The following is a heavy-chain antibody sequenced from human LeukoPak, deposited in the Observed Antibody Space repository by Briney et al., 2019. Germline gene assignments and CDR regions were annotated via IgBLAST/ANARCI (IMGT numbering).Heavy chain of an antibody. CDR3: AKAHSSGPLDY. V-gene: IGHV3-30*18. Sequence: GGSLRLSCAASEFTISSYGMHWVRQAPGKGLEWVAVISYDGSNKYYADSVKGRFTISRDNSKNTLYLQMNSLRAEDTAVYYCAKAHSSGPLDYWGQVTLVTVSS. J-gene: IGHJ4*02. CDR1: EFTISSYG. CDR2: ISYDGSNK. D-gene: IGHD6-19*01.